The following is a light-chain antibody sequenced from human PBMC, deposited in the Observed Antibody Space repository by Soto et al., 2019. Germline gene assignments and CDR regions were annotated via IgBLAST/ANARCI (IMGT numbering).Light chain of an antibody. J-gene: IGKJ4*01. CDR3: QQYNDWPLT. CDR2: GAS. CDR1: QSIVNN. V-gene: IGKV3-15*01. Sequence: EIVVTQSPATLSVSPGERATLSCRASQSIVNNLAWYQQKPGQGPRLLIYGASSRATGLPTRFSGSGSGTGFTLTISSLQSEDFAIYYCQQYNDWPLTFGGGTKVEIK.